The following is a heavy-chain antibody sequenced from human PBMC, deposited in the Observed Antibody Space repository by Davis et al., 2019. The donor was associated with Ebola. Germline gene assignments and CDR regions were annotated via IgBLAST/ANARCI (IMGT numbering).Heavy chain of an antibody. CDR3: ARGEYSSSWYYWFDP. J-gene: IGHJ5*02. V-gene: IGHV4-59*12. Sequence: MPSETLSLTCTVSGGSISSYYWSWIRQPPGKGLEWIGYIYYSGSTNYNPSLKSRVTISVDTSKNQFSLKLSSVTAADTAVYYCARGEYSSSWYYWFDPWGQGTLVTVSS. CDR2: IYYSGST. D-gene: IGHD6-13*01. CDR1: GGSISSYY.